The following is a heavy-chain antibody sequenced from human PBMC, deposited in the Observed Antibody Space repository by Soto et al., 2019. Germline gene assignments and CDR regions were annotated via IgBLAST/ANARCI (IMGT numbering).Heavy chain of an antibody. CDR3: AKVSRHYYDSREFGY. CDR1: GFTFSSYA. D-gene: IGHD3-22*01. Sequence: WGSLRLSCAASGFTFSSYAMSWVRQAPGKGLEWVSAISGSGGSTYYADSVKGRFTISRDNSKNTLYLQMNSLRAEDTAVYYCAKVSRHYYDSREFGYWGQGTLVTVSS. V-gene: IGHV3-23*01. CDR2: ISGSGGST. J-gene: IGHJ4*02.